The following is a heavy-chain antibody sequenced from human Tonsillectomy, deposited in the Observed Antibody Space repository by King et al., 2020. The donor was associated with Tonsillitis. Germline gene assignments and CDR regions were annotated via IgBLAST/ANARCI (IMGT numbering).Heavy chain of an antibody. CDR2: ISYDGSNK. D-gene: IGHD1-26*01. Sequence: VQLVESGGGVVQPGRSLRLSCAASGFTFSSYAMHWVRQAPGKGLEWVAVISYDGSNKYYADSVKGRFTISRDNSKNTLYLQMNSLRAEDTAVYYCARGGYSTWGQGTLVTVSS. J-gene: IGHJ4*02. V-gene: IGHV3-30*04. CDR1: GFTFSSYA. CDR3: ARGGYST.